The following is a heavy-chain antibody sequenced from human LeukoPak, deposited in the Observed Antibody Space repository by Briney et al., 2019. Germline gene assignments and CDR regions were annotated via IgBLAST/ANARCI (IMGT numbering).Heavy chain of an antibody. CDR3: VHRRQTTYPFDY. V-gene: IGHV2-5*02. CDR2: IYWDDDK. J-gene: IGHJ4*02. Sequence: SGPTLVKPTQTLTLTCTFSGFSLSTSGVGVGWIRQPPGKALEWLALIYWDDDKRYSPSLKSRLTIAQDTSKNQVVLTMTNMDPVDTATYYCVHRRQTTYPFDYWGQGTLVTVSS. CDR1: GFSLSTSGVG. D-gene: IGHD1-1*01.